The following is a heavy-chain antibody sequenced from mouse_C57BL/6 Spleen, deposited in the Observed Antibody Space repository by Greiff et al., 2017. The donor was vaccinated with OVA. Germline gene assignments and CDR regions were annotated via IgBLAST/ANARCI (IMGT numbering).Heavy chain of an antibody. J-gene: IGHJ2*01. V-gene: IGHV1-15*01. CDR1: GYTFTDYE. Sequence: VNVVESGAELVRPGASVTLSCKASGYTFTDYEMHWVKQTPVHGLEWIGAIDPETGGTAYNQKFKGKAILTADKSSSTAYMELRSLTSEDSAVYYCTRGGGSSYSYYFDYWGQGTTLTVSS. CDR3: TRGGGSSYSYYFDY. D-gene: IGHD1-1*01. CDR2: IDPETGGT.